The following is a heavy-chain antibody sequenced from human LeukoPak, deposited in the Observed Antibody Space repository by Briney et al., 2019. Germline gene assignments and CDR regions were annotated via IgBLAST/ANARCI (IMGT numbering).Heavy chain of an antibody. CDR3: ARNLKAGTWGNWFDP. CDR1: GGSISSYY. J-gene: IGHJ5*02. Sequence: PSETLSLTXTVSGGSISSYYWSWIRQPPGKGLEWIGYIYYSGSTNYNPSLKSRVTISVDTSKNQFSLKLSSVTAADTAVYYCARNLKAGTWGNWFDPWGQGTLVTVSS. D-gene: IGHD6-19*01. CDR2: IYYSGST. V-gene: IGHV4-59*01.